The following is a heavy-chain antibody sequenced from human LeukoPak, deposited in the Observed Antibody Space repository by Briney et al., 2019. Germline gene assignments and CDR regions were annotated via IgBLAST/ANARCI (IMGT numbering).Heavy chain of an antibody. CDR3: ARGPLGWYRLDY. CDR2: IYTSGST. CDR1: GGSISSGSYY. J-gene: IGHJ4*02. V-gene: IGHV4-61*02. Sequence: SQTLSLTCTVSGGSISSGSYYWSWIRQPAGKGLEWIGRIYTSGSTNYSPSLKSRVTISVDTSKNQFSLKLSSVTAADTAVYYCARGPLGWYRLDYWGQGTLVTVSS. D-gene: IGHD6-19*01.